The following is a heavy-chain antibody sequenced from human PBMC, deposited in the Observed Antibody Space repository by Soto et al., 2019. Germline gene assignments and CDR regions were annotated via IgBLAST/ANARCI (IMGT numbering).Heavy chain of an antibody. J-gene: IGHJ6*02. CDR2: IWYDGSKR. Sequence: QVQLVESGGGVVQPGRSLRLSCAASGFTFSTYAMHWVRQAPGKGLEWVAVIWYDGSKRYYADSVKGRFTISRDNSKNTQDLHRNSRRADDTAVYSCARASGTVGEYYDYGMDVWGLGTTVTVS. V-gene: IGHV3-33*01. CDR3: ARASGTVGEYYDYGMDV. D-gene: IGHD3-16*01. CDR1: GFTFSTYA.